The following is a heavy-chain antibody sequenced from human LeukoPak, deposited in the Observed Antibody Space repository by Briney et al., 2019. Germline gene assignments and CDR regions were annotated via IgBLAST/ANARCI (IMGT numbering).Heavy chain of an antibody. V-gene: IGHV4-31*03. CDR3: ARVGTTCGGDCYLYYLDY. CDR1: GGSISSGGYY. D-gene: IGHD2-21*02. CDR2: IYYSGST. Sequence: SQTLSLTCTVSGGSISSGGYYWSWIRQHPGKGLEWIGYIYYSGSTYYNPSLKSRVTISVDTSKNQFSLKLSSVTAADTAVYYCARVGTTCGGDCYLYYLDYWGQGTLVTVSS. J-gene: IGHJ4*02.